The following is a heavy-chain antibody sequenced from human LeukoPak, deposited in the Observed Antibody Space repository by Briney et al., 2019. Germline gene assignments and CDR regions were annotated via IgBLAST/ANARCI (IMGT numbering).Heavy chain of an antibody. D-gene: IGHD3-10*01. Sequence: ASVKVSCKASGYTFTSYAMNWVRQAPGQGLEWMGWINTNTGNPTYAQGFTGRFVFSLDTSVSTAYLQISSLKAEDTAVYYCARDYFPWEVRGAPFDYWGQGTLVTVSS. CDR1: GYTFTSYA. CDR2: INTNTGNP. V-gene: IGHV7-4-1*02. CDR3: ARDYFPWEVRGAPFDY. J-gene: IGHJ4*02.